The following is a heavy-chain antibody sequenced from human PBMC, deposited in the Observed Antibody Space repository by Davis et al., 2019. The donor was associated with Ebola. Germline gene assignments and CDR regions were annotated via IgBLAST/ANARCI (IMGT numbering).Heavy chain of an antibody. CDR3: ARCGSSGCPFTYFDY. D-gene: IGHD6-19*01. V-gene: IGHV3-20*01. J-gene: IGHJ4*02. CDR1: GFTFDDYG. Sequence: GESLKISCAASGFTFDDYGMSWVRQAPGKGLEWVSGINWNGGSTGYADSVKGRFTISRDNAKNSLYLQMNSLRAEDTALYHCARCGSSGCPFTYFDYWGQGTLVTVSS. CDR2: INWNGGST.